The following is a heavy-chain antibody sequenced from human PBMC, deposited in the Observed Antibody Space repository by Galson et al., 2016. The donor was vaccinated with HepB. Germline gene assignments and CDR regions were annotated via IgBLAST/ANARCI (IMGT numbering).Heavy chain of an antibody. Sequence: SVKVSCKASGYTFTSYGISWVRQAPGQGLEWLGWISANSGNTIYAQKFQDRVTMTRDTSASTVYMDLRSLRSDDTAVYYCARDVQFRFDYWGQGTLVIVSA. CDR3: ARDVQFRFDY. J-gene: IGHJ4*02. V-gene: IGHV1-18*04. CDR2: ISANSGNT. CDR1: GYTFTSYG. D-gene: IGHD4-11*01.